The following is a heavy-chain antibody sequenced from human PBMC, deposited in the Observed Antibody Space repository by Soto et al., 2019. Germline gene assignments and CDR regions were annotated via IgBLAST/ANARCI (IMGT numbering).Heavy chain of an antibody. J-gene: IGHJ4*02. CDR3: GRHDGHSGGLTGY. V-gene: IGHV4-39*01. D-gene: IGHD5-12*01. Sequence: QLQLQESGPGLVKPSETLSLTCTVSGGSISSSSYYWGWIRQPPGKGLEWIGSIYYSGSTYYNPSLKGRSTISVDTSKNQFPRKLVSVTAADRAVYYWGRHDGHSGGLTGYGGRETLVTVSS. CDR2: IYYSGST. CDR1: GGSISSSSYY.